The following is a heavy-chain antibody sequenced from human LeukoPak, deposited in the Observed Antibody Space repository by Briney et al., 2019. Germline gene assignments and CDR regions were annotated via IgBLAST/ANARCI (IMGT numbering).Heavy chain of an antibody. V-gene: IGHV1-69*13. J-gene: IGHJ6*02. CDR3: ARALGPATIFGVVNPRMYGMDV. D-gene: IGHD3-3*01. CDR2: IIPIFGTA. CDR1: GGTFSSYA. Sequence: GASVKVSCKASGGTFSSYAISWVRQAPGQGLEWMGGIIPIFGTANYAQKFQGRVTITADESTSTAYMELSSLRSEDTAVYYCARALGPATIFGVVNPRMYGMDVWGQGTTVTVSS.